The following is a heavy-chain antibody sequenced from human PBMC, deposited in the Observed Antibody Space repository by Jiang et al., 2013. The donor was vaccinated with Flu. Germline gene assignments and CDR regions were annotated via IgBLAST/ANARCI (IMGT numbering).Heavy chain of an antibody. Sequence: SQTLSLTCDISGDSVSSKGATWNWIRQSPSRGLEWLGRTYYRSKWYNDYAVSVKSRITINPDTSKNQFSLQLNSVTPEDTAVYYCARVLGIAAALDYWGQGTLVTVSS. D-gene: IGHD6-13*01. CDR2: TYYRSKWYN. J-gene: IGHJ4*02. V-gene: IGHV6-1*01. CDR3: ARVLGIAAALDY. CDR1: GDSVSSKGAT.